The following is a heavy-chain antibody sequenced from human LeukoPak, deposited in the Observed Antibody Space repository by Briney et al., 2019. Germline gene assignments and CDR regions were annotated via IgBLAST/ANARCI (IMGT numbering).Heavy chain of an antibody. J-gene: IGHJ3*02. Sequence: GGSLRHSCAASGFTFSSYGMHWVRQAPGKGLEWVAFIRYDGSNKYYADSVKGRFTISRDNSKNTLYLQMNSLRAEDTAVYYCAKGPVDAIRNAFDIWGQGTMVTVSS. V-gene: IGHV3-30*02. D-gene: IGHD1-14*01. CDR1: GFTFSSYG. CDR2: IRYDGSNK. CDR3: AKGPVDAIRNAFDI.